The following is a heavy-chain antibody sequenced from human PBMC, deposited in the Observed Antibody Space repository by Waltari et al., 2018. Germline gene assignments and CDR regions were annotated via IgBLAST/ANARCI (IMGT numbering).Heavy chain of an antibody. CDR2: IASSGRTT. V-gene: IGHV3-48*03. CDR1: GLCFANYE. CDR3: ARVWPTSFDS. Sequence: DGRLVESGGGLVKRGGSLTRACGASGLCFANYEMTWVRQAPGKGLEWLSYIASSGRTTEYADSVRGRFTVSRDNSKNLLFLQMHRLRVDDTAVYYCARVWPTSFDSWGQGDLVTVSS. J-gene: IGHJ4*02. D-gene: IGHD3-16*01.